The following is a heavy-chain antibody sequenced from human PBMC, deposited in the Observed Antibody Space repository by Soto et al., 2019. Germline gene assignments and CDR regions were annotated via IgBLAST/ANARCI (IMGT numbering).Heavy chain of an antibody. CDR3: ERHPEVAAGTPAGWFDP. V-gene: IGHV4-39*01. Sequence: SETLSLTCTVSGGSISSSSYYWGWIRPPPGKGLVWIGSIYYSGSTYYNPSLKSRVTISVDTSKTPFSLKLSSVTAADTAVYSCERHPEVAAGTPAGWFDPWGQGTLVTVSS. D-gene: IGHD6-13*01. CDR2: IYYSGST. J-gene: IGHJ5*02. CDR1: GGSISSSSYY.